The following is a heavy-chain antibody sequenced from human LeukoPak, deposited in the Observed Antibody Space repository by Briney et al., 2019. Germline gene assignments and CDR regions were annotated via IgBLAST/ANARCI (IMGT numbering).Heavy chain of an antibody. J-gene: IGHJ6*03. CDR1: GFTFSSYA. Sequence: RGSLRLSCAASGFTFSSYAMHWVCQAPGKGLEWVAVISYDGSNKYYADSVKGRFTISRDNSKNTLYLQMNSLRAEDTAVYYCAREVRRGYYYYYMDVWGKGTTVTVSS. CDR2: ISYDGSNK. CDR3: AREVRRGYYYYYMDV. V-gene: IGHV3-30*04.